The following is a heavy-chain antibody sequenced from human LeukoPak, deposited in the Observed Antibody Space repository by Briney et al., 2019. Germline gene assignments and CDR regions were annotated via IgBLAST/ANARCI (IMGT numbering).Heavy chain of an antibody. CDR1: GFTFSSYA. V-gene: IGHV3-23*01. CDR2: ISSGGLTT. Sequence: GGSLRLSCAASGFTFSSYAISWVRQAPGKGLEWVSGISSGGLTTYYADSVKGRFTISRDNFKNTLYLQMNSLRPEDTAVYYCAKEPPNGYCTTTSCYFDYWGQGTQVTVSS. D-gene: IGHD2-2*03. CDR3: AKEPPNGYCTTTSCYFDY. J-gene: IGHJ4*02.